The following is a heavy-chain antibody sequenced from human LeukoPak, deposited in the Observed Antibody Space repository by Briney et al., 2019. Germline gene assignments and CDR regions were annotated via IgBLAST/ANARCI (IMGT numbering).Heavy chain of an antibody. CDR3: ARSRITTIVVVILYDAFDI. CDR1: GGTFSSYV. D-gene: IGHD3-22*01. J-gene: IGHJ3*02. Sequence: GASVKVSCKAPGGTFSSYVISWVRQAPGQGLEWIGGIIPIFGTANYAQKFQGRVTITADESTSTAYMELSSLRSEDTAVYYCARSRITTIVVVILYDAFDIWGQGTKVTVSS. CDR2: IIPIFGTA. V-gene: IGHV1-69*13.